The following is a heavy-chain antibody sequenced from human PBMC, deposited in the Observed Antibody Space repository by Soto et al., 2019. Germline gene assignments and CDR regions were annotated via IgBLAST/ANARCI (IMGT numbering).Heavy chain of an antibody. D-gene: IGHD2-21*02. CDR3: ARDCAGGDCYWYYYGMDV. CDR1: GGTFSSYT. CDR2: IIPILGIA. V-gene: IGHV1-69*08. Sequence: QVQLVQSGAEVKKPGSSVKVSCKASGGTFSSYTISWVRQAPGQGLEWMGRIIPILGIANYAQKFQGRVTITADKSTSTAYMELRSLRSEDTAVYYCARDCAGGDCYWYYYGMDVWGQGTTVTVSS. J-gene: IGHJ6*02.